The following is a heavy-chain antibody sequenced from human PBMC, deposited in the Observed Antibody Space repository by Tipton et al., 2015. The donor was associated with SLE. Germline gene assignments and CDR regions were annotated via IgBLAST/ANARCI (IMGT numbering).Heavy chain of an antibody. Sequence: SLRLSCVASGFTFSNYWMHWVRQAPGKGLVWVSRLQSDGSSVSYADFVQGRFTISRDNAKNTLYLQMNRLRVEDTAVYYCVKDGLVIAISERYFDLWGRGTLVTVSS. CDR1: GFTFSNYW. CDR3: VKDGLVIAISERYFDL. CDR2: LQSDGSSV. V-gene: IGHV3-74*01. J-gene: IGHJ2*01. D-gene: IGHD2-21*01.